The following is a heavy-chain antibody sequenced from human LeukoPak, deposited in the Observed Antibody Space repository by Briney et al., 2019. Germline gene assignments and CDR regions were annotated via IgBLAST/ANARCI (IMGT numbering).Heavy chain of an antibody. J-gene: IGHJ4*02. CDR1: GGSISSYY. V-gene: IGHV4-59*01. D-gene: IGHD6-19*01. Sequence: SETLSLTCTVSGGSISSYYWSWIRQPPGKGLEWIGYIYYSGSTNYNPSLKSRVTISVDTSKNQFSLKLSPVTAADTAVYYCATGIAVGFDYWGQGTLVTVSS. CDR3: ATGIAVGFDY. CDR2: IYYSGST.